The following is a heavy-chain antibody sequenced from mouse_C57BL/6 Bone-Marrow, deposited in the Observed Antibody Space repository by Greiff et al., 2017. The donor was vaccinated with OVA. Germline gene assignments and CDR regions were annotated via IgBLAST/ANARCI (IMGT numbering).Heavy chain of an antibody. CDR3: ARSNGSRYWYFDV. CDR2: IWSGGST. D-gene: IGHD4-1*01. J-gene: IGHJ1*03. CDR1: GFTLTSYG. Sequence: QVQLQQSGPGLVQPSQSLSISCTVSGFTLTSYGVHWVRQSPGKGLEWLGVIWSGGSTDYNADFIYSLGISTDNYNSHVFFIMNSLQADDTVIYNCARSNGSRYWYFDVWGTGTSVTVAS. V-gene: IGHV2-2*01.